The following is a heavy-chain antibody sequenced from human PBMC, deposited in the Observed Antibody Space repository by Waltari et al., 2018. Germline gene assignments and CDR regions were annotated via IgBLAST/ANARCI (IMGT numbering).Heavy chain of an antibody. V-gene: IGHV1-18*01. CDR1: GYTFNSYE. J-gene: IGHJ6*02. Sequence: QVQLLLSGAEVKKPGSSVKVSCKASGYTFNSYEVSWVGQAPGQGLEWMGWISAYNGNTNYAQKLQGRVTMTTNTSTSTAYMELRSLRSDDTAVYYCARGYSSGNYYMVHYYYGMDVWGQGTTVTVSS. CDR3: ARGYSSGNYYMVHYYYGMDV. CDR2: ISAYNGNT. D-gene: IGHD3-10*01.